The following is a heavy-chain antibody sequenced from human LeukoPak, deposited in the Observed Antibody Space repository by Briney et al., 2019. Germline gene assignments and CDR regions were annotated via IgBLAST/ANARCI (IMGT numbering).Heavy chain of an antibody. J-gene: IGHJ4*02. CDR3: ARVIRSSGWYVDY. V-gene: IGHV3-23*01. Sequence: QPGGSLRLSCAASGFTVSSSYMSWVRQAPGKGLEWVCGITGSGRTPFYADSAKGRFTVSRDNYKNTLYLQMNSLKVEDTAVYFCARVIRSSGWYVDYWGQGILVTVSS. D-gene: IGHD6-19*01. CDR2: ITGSGRTP. CDR1: GFTVSSSY.